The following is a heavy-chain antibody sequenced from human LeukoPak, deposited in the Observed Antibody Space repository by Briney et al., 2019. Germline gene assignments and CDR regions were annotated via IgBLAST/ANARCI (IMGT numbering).Heavy chain of an antibody. CDR2: ISGDGGST. CDR3: AKDKYGGLFDY. D-gene: IGHD2-21*01. V-gene: IGHV3-43*02. J-gene: IGHJ4*02. Sequence: QSGGSLRLSCAASGFTFDDYAMHWVRQAPGKGLQWVSFISGDGGSTYYADSVKGRFTISRDNSTSSLYLQMHSLRTEDTALYYCAKDKYGGLFDYWGQGTLVTVSS. CDR1: GFTFDDYA.